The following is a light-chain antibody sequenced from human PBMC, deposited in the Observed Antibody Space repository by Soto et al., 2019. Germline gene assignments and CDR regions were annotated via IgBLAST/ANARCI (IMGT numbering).Light chain of an antibody. J-gene: IGKJ5*01. CDR1: QSLANSF. CDR3: QQYGTSEII. CDR2: DTS. V-gene: IGKV3-20*01. Sequence: FVLSQSPGTLSLSPGERATLSCRASQSLANSFIAWYQQKPGQAPRLLIYDTSSRASGIPDRFSGSGSGTDFTLTISRLETEDFAVFYCQQYGTSEIIFGQGTRLEIK.